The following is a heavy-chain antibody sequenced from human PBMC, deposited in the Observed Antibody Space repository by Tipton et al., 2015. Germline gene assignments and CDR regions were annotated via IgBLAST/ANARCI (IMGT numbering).Heavy chain of an antibody. CDR1: GGSIYSGDDY. CDR3: ARDTKPRGLQLWYGMDV. D-gene: IGHD5-18*01. CDR2: IYYTGNT. J-gene: IGHJ6*02. V-gene: IGHV4-31*03. Sequence: TLSLTCTVSGGSIYSGDDYWSWIRQHPGSGLEWVGYIYYTGNTYYNPSLRSRVAMSLDTSKNQFSLKLSSVTAADTAVYYCARDTKPRGLQLWYGMDVWGQGTTVTVSS.